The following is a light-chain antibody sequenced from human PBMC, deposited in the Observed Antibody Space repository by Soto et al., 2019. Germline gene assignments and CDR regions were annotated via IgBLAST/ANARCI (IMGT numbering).Light chain of an antibody. CDR2: AAS. J-gene: IGKJ1*01. V-gene: IGKV1-27*01. Sequence: DIPMTQSPSSLSASVGDRVTITCRASQGISNYLAWYQQKPGKVPKLLIYAASTLQSGVPSRFSGSGSGTDFTLTISTLQPEDVTTYYCQKYNTSPWTFGQGTNVEIK. CDR1: QGISNY. CDR3: QKYNTSPWT.